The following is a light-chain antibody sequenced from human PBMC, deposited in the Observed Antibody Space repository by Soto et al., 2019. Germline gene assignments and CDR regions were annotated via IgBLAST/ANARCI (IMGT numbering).Light chain of an antibody. CDR3: AAWDDGLNGWV. V-gene: IGLV1-44*01. Sequence: QSVLTQPPSASGTPGQRVTISCSGSSSNIGSYTVNWYQQFPGTAPKILIYSNYQRPSGVPDQFSGSKSGASASLAISGLQSEDEADYYCAAWDDGLNGWVFGGGTKLTVL. CDR1: SSNIGSYT. CDR2: SNY. J-gene: IGLJ3*02.